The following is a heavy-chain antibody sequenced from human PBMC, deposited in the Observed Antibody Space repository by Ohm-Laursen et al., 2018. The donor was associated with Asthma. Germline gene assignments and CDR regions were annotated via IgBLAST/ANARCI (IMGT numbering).Heavy chain of an antibody. CDR2: ISSGSSYI. V-gene: IGHV3-21*01. Sequence: SLRLSCTASGFTFESYWMNWVRQAPGKGLEWVSSISSGSSYINYADSVKGRFTISRDNAKNSLYLQMNSLRAEDTAVYYCARVPHDWNSDYWGQGTLVTVSS. CDR1: GFTFESYW. D-gene: IGHD1/OR15-1a*01. J-gene: IGHJ4*02. CDR3: ARVPHDWNSDY.